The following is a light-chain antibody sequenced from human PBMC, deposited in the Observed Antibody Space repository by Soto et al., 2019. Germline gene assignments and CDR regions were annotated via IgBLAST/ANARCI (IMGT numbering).Light chain of an antibody. J-gene: IGKJ4*01. CDR3: QQRSDWALT. V-gene: IGKV3-11*01. CDR1: QTVDNY. Sequence: VVLTQSPATLSLSPGERATLSCSASQTVDNYLAWYQQKPGQAPRLLIYDASNRATGIPPRFSGSVSGTDFTLTISSVGPEDFAVYYCQQRSDWALTFGGGTKVE. CDR2: DAS.